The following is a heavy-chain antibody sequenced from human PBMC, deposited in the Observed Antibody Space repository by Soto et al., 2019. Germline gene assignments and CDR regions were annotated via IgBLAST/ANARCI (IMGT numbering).Heavy chain of an antibody. V-gene: IGHV3-23*01. D-gene: IGHD3-3*01. J-gene: IGHJ4*02. CDR3: AKEVPRAWSDFWSGYYYSVPLY. CDR1: GFTFSSYA. CDR2: ISGSGGST. Sequence: EVQLLESGGGLVQPGGSLRLSCAASGFTFSSYAMSWVRQAPGKGLEWVSAISGSGGSTYYADSAKGRFTISRDNSKNTLYLQMNSLRAEDTAVYYCAKEVPRAWSDFWSGYYYSVPLYWGQGTLVTVSS.